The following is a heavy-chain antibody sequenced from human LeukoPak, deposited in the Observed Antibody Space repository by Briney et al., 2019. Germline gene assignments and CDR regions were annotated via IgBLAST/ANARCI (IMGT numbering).Heavy chain of an antibody. V-gene: IGHV1-46*01. D-gene: IGHD2-8*01. J-gene: IGHJ4*02. CDR3: AETHGVP. Sequence: ASVKASCKASGYTFTSYYMHWVRQAPGQGLEWMGIINPSGGSTSYAQKFQGRVTITADESTSTAYMELSSLRSEDTAVYYCAETHGVPWGQGTLVTVSS. CDR1: GYTFTSYY. CDR2: INPSGGST.